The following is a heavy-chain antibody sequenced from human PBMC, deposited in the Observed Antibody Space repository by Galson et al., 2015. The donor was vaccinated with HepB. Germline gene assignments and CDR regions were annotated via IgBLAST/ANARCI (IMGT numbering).Heavy chain of an antibody. CDR3: AKDQWLVRDYFDY. D-gene: IGHD6-19*01. Sequence: SLRLSCAASGFTFSSYGMHWVRQAPGKGLEWVAVISYDGSNKYYADSVKGRFTISRDNSKNTLYLQMNSLRAEDTAVYYCAKDQWLVRDYFDYWGQGTLVTVSS. CDR2: ISYDGSNK. CDR1: GFTFSSYG. J-gene: IGHJ4*02. V-gene: IGHV3-30*18.